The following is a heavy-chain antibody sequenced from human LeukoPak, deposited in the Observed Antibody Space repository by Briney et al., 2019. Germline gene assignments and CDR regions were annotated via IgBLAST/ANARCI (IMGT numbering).Heavy chain of an antibody. CDR1: GFTFSSYG. V-gene: IGHV3-30*02. J-gene: IGHJ6*03. CDR2: IPYDGNNK. CDR3: AKDDGGSYYIYYYYMDV. Sequence: GGSLRLSCAASGFTFSSYGMHWVRQAPGKGLEWVAFIPYDGNNKYYADSVKGRFTISRDNSKNTLNLQMNSLRAEDTAVYYCAKDDGGSYYIYYYYMDVWGKGTTVTISS. D-gene: IGHD1-26*01.